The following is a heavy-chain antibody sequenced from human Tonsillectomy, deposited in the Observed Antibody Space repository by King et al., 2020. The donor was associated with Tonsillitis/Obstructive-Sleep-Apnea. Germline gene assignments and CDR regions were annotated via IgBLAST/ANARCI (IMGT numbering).Heavy chain of an antibody. CDR2: ISYDGGNK. CDR1: GFSLSSYA. J-gene: IGHJ5*02. D-gene: IGHD3-3*01. CDR3: AKVRLRFLEWEANWFDP. Sequence: VQLVESGGGVVQPGRSLRLSCAASGFSLSSYAMHWVRQAPGKGLEWVAVISYDGGNKYYAGSVKGRFTISRDNSKNTLYLQMNSLRADDTAVYYCAKVRLRFLEWEANWFDPWGQGTLVTVSS. V-gene: IGHV3-30*18.